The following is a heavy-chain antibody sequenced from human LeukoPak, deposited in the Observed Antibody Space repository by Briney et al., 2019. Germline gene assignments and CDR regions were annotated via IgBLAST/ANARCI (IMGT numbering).Heavy chain of an antibody. CDR3: ARERGTGYSSSWYELDNWFDP. Sequence: SETLSLTCTVSGGSISSSYYYWSWIRQPPGKGLEWIGYIYYSGSTNYNPSLKSRVTISVDTSKNQFSLKLSSVTAADTAVYYCARERGTGYSSSWYELDNWFDPWGQGTLVTVSS. V-gene: IGHV4-61*01. CDR1: GGSISSSYYY. D-gene: IGHD6-13*01. CDR2: IYYSGST. J-gene: IGHJ5*02.